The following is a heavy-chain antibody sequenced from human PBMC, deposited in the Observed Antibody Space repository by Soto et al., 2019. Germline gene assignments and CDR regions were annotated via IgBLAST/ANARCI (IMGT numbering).Heavy chain of an antibody. CDR3: TRYSGWPTIDF. J-gene: IGHJ4*02. CDR1: GFTFSSYE. CDR2: VSASGDMI. V-gene: IGHV3-48*03. Sequence: VHLVESGGGLVQPGGSLSLSCAASGFTFSSYEMNWVRQAPGKGLEWLAYVSASGDMIFYSGSVRGRFSISRDNANNSLHLQMNRLRAEDTATYYCTRYSGWPTIDFWGQGTLVTVSS. D-gene: IGHD6-19*01.